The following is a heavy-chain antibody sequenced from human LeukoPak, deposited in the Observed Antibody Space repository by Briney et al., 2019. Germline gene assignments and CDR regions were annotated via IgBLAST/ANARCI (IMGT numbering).Heavy chain of an antibody. D-gene: IGHD1-14*01. CDR1: GGTFSSYA. J-gene: IGHJ6*02. CDR3: ARVGEPMAAYYYYGMDV. CDR2: IIPIFGTA. V-gene: IGHV1-69*13. Sequence: ASVKVSCKASGGTFSSYAISWVRQAPGQGLEWMGGIIPIFGTANYAQKFQGRVTITADESTSTAYMELSSLRSEDTAVYYCARVGEPMAAYYYYGMDVWGQGTTVTVSS.